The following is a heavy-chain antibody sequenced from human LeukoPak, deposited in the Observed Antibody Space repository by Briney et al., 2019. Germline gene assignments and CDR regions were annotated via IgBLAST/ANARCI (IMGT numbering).Heavy chain of an antibody. V-gene: IGHV3-7*01. D-gene: IGHD2/OR15-2a*01. Sequence: AGSLSLSWAVEGFALSSYWMTWVRQAPGEGLEWVGNIKPDVSGKNYVDSVKGRFTISRDNAKNSLYLQMRGVRAEDTAVYYCSSQPAVLDLDCWGQGALVTVSS. J-gene: IGHJ4*02. CDR1: GFALSSYW. CDR2: IKPDVSGK. CDR3: SSQPAVLDLDC.